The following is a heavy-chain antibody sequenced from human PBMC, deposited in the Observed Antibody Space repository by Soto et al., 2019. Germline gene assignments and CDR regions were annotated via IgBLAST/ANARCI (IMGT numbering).Heavy chain of an antibody. CDR1: GFTFSSYA. Sequence: GESLKISCAASGFTFSSYAMSWVRQAPGKGLEWVSAISGSGGSTYYADSVKGRFTISRDNSKNTLYLQMNSLRAEDTAVYYCAKDRTGYSYGVYWGQGTLVTVSS. D-gene: IGHD5-18*01. CDR2: ISGSGGST. CDR3: AKDRTGYSYGVY. J-gene: IGHJ4*02. V-gene: IGHV3-23*01.